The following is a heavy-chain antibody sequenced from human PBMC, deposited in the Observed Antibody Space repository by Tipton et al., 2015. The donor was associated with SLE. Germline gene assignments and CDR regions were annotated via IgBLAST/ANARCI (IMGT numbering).Heavy chain of an antibody. V-gene: IGHV4-39*01. D-gene: IGHD1-26*01. CDR2: MLYSGVT. J-gene: IGHJ4*02. Sequence: TLSLTCTVSGDSISSSSYFWAWIRQPPGKGLEWIGTMLYSGVTSYNPSLKSRVTISVDTSKNQFSLKLNSVTAADTAVYYCARREWELIQLNYFDNWGQGTPVTVSS. CDR3: ARREWELIQLNYFDN. CDR1: GDSISSSSYF.